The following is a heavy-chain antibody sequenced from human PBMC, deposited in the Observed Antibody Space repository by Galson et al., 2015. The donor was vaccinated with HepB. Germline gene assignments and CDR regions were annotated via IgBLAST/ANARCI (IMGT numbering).Heavy chain of an antibody. CDR1: GDSISSGSYY. Sequence: SETLSLTCIVSGDSISSGSYYWNWIRQSPGKGLEWIGHVSYSGFIKYNPSLERRVTISADMSKNQFFLTLTSVTAADTAVYYCARGRAYSSYDFAFWGRGILVTVSS. V-gene: IGHV4-61*01. D-gene: IGHD5-12*01. CDR2: VSYSGFI. J-gene: IGHJ4*02. CDR3: ARGRAYSSYDFAF.